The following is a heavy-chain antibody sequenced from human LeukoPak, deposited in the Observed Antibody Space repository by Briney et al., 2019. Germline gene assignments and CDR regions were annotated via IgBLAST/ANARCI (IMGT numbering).Heavy chain of an antibody. CDR1: EFSISSYK. CDR3: ARWRWQQSEFDP. CDR2: IKESGSQE. V-gene: IGHV3-7*01. D-gene: IGHD5-24*01. Sequence: GGSLRLSCGASEFSISSYKISWVRQAPGKGLEWVAHIKESGSQEYNVGSVKGRFTVSRDNAQNSVYLQMNSLGVEDTAVYYCARWRWQQSEFDPWGQGTLVTVSS. J-gene: IGHJ5*02.